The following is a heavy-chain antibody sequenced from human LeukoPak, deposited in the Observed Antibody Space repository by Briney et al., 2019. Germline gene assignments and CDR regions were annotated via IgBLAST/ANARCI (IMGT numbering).Heavy chain of an antibody. D-gene: IGHD4-17*01. CDR3: ARDTVTTFRFRDYQHYGMDV. CDR1: GFTLSSYA. CDR2: ISGSGGST. J-gene: IGHJ6*02. V-gene: IGHV3-23*01. Sequence: PGGSLRLSCAASGFTLSSYAMSWVRQAPGKGLEWVSAISGSGGSTYYADSVKGRFTISRDNSKNTLYLQMDSLRAEDTAVYHCARDTVTTFRFRDYQHYGMDVWGQGTTVTVSS.